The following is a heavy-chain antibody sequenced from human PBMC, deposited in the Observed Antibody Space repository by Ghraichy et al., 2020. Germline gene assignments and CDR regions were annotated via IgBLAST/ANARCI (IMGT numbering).Heavy chain of an antibody. CDR2: AHYGATT. J-gene: IGHJ3*02. CDR3: ARQRANYGEWAFDI. CDR1: GDSINSIAYY. Sequence: SETLSLTCAVSGDSINSIAYYWGWIRQPPGKGLEWIASAHYGATTYYKPSLKSRVIISVDTSKNHLSLKLSSVTAADTAVYFCARQRANYGEWAFDIWGQGTMVTVSS. D-gene: IGHD4-17*01. V-gene: IGHV4-39*07.